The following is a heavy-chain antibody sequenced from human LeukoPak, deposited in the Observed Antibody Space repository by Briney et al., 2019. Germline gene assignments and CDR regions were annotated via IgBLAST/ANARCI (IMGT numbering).Heavy chain of an antibody. J-gene: IGHJ2*01. V-gene: IGHV4-31*03. CDR2: INHSGST. CDR1: GGSISSGASD. CDR3: ARAARQGFTMIVVPFFYFDL. Sequence: SSETLSLTCTVSGGSISSGASDWGWIRQHPKRGLEWVGYINHSGSTYYNPSLGSRVTMPVDTSKNQFSLKLSSVTAADSAVYYCARAARQGFTMIVVPFFYFDLWGRGTLVTVSS. D-gene: IGHD3-22*01.